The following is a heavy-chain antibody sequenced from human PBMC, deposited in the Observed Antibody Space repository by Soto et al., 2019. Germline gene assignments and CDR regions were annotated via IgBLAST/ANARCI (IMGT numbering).Heavy chain of an antibody. J-gene: IGHJ5*02. CDR1: GYTFTSYD. CDR2: MNPNSGNT. V-gene: IGHV1-8*01. D-gene: IGHD5-12*01. Sequence: GASVKVSCKASGYTFTSYDINWVRQATGQGLEWMGWMNPNSGNTGYAQKFQGRVTMTRNTSISTAYMELSSLRSEDTAVYYCARGIRLRGASSRIFLRWFDPWGQGTLVTVSS. CDR3: ARGIRLRGASSRIFLRWFDP.